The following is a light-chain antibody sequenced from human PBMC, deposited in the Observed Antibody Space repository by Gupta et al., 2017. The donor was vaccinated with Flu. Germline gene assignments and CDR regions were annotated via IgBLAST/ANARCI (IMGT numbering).Light chain of an antibody. CDR3: STYAGSRVL. Sequence: QSALTQPPSASGSPGQSVTISCTGSRSDIGGFNYVSWYQQPPGKAPKRMIYAVNKRPSGVPDRFSGSKSGNTASLTVSVLQPEEEGDYYCSTYAGSRVLFGGGTKLTVL. V-gene: IGLV2-8*01. CDR1: RSDIGGFNY. CDR2: AVN. J-gene: IGLJ2*01.